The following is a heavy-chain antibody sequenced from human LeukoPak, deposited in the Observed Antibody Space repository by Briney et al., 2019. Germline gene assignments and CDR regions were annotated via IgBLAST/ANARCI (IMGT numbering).Heavy chain of an antibody. CDR1: GFTFSDYY. V-gene: IGHV3-11*06. CDR2: ISSSSSYT. Sequence: GGSLRLSCAASGFTFSDYYVSWIRQAPGKGLEWVSYISSSSSYTNYADSVKGRFTISRDNAKNSLYLQMNSLRAEDTAVYYCARIGNDILTGYLSYYYGMDVWGKGTTVTVSS. D-gene: IGHD3-9*01. CDR3: ARIGNDILTGYLSYYYGMDV. J-gene: IGHJ6*04.